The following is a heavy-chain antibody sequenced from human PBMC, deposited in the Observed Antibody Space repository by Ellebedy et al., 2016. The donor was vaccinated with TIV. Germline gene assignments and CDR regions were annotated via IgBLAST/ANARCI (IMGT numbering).Heavy chain of an antibody. CDR1: GGSISSSSYF. V-gene: IGHV4-39*01. CDR2: IYYSGST. CDR3: ARPLRSTVTTSIYFDY. Sequence: SETLSLXXTVSGGSISSSSYFWGWIRQPPGKGLEWIGIIYYSGSTYYNPSLNSRVSISVDTSKNQFSLNLSSVTASDTADYYCARPLRSTVTTSIYFDYWGQGTLVTVSS. D-gene: IGHD4-17*01. J-gene: IGHJ4*02.